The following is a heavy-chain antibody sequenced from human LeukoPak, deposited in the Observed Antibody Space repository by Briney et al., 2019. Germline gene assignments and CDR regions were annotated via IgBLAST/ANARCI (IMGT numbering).Heavy chain of an antibody. CDR3: ARSRPYYDFWSGYYVDV. D-gene: IGHD3-3*01. CDR1: GGSFSGYY. CDR2: INHSGST. V-gene: IGHV4-34*01. J-gene: IGHJ6*02. Sequence: SETLCLTCAVYGGSFSGYYWSWIRQPPGKGLEWIGEINHSGSTNYNPSLKSRVTISVDTSKNQFSLKLSSVTAADTAVYYCARSRPYYDFWSGYYVDVWGQGTTVTVSS.